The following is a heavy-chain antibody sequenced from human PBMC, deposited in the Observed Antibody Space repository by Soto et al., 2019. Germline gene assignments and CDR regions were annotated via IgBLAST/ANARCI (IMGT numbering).Heavy chain of an antibody. D-gene: IGHD5-12*01. V-gene: IGHV4-59*08. CDR2: IYYSGST. Sequence: SETLSLTCTVSGGSISSYYWSWIRQPPGKGLEWIGYIYYSGSTNYNPSLKSRVTISVETSKNQFSLKLSSVTAADTAVYYCARSTVGGYAILSYYFDYWGQGTLVTVSS. J-gene: IGHJ4*02. CDR1: GGSISSYY. CDR3: ARSTVGGYAILSYYFDY.